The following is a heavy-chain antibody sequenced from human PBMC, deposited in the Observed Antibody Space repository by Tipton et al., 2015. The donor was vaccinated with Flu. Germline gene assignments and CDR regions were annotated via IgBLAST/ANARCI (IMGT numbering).Heavy chain of an antibody. CDR3: AKDGWDTSGWYPFDY. V-gene: IGHV3-53*05. J-gene: IGHJ4*02. CDR1: GFSVTSNH. D-gene: IGHD6-19*01. CDR2: ISNVGIS. Sequence: SLRLSCAASGFSVTSNHVTWFRQAPGKGLEWVSYISNVGISYYADSVKGRFTISRDNSKNALYLAINSLRTEDTAVYYCAKDGWDTSGWYPFDYWGQGTLVTVSS.